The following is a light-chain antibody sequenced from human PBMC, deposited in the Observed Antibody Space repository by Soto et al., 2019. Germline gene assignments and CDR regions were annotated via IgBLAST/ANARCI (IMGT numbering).Light chain of an antibody. CDR3: SSYAGSNNVV. Sequence: QSALTQPPSASGSPGQSVTIPCTGTSSDVGGYNSVSWYQQHPGKVPKLMIYEVSKRPSGVPDRFSGSKSGNKASLTVSGLQAEDEADYYCSSYAGSNNVVFGGGTKLPVL. J-gene: IGLJ2*01. CDR1: SSDVGGYNS. V-gene: IGLV2-8*01. CDR2: EVS.